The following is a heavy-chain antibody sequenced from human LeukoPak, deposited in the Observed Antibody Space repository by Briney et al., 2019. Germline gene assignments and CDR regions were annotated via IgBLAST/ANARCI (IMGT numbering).Heavy chain of an antibody. V-gene: IGHV3-23*01. CDR2: ILESGGST. CDR3: AKRSPRDYYYNMDV. CDR1: GFTFSNYA. Sequence: PGGSPRLSCAASGFTFSNYAMSWVRQAPGKGLEWVSAILESGGSTYYADSVKGRFTISRGNSKNTLYLQMNSLRAEDTAVYYCAKRSPRDYYYNMDVWGQGTTVTVSS. J-gene: IGHJ6*02.